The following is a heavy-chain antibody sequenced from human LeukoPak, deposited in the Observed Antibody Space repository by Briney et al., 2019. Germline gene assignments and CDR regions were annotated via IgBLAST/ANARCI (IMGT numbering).Heavy chain of an antibody. CDR1: GYTFTNYG. Sequence: ASVKVSCKASGYTFTNYGISWVRQAPGQGLEWMGWINAYNGNTNYAQKLQGRVTMTTDTSTSTAYMELSSLRSEDTAVYYCARDDDAFDIWGQGTMVTVSS. CDR3: ARDDDAFDI. V-gene: IGHV1-18*01. J-gene: IGHJ3*02. CDR2: INAYNGNT.